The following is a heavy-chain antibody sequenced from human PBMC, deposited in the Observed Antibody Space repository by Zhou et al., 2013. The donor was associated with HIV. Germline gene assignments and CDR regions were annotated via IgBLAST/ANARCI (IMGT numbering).Heavy chain of an antibody. CDR3: AADYLNYRGYYFYMDV. CDR1: GYTFRSYG. V-gene: IGHV1-69*05. D-gene: IGHD3-10*01. CDR2: IIPMFGTT. J-gene: IGHJ6*03. Sequence: QVQLVQSGAEMKKPGASVKVACKASGYTFRSYGVSWVRQAPGQGLEWMGGIIPMFGTTKFAQKFLGRVTISTDESTSTAYLELNNLTYEDMAVYYCAADYLNYRGYYFYMDVWGKGTAVIVS.